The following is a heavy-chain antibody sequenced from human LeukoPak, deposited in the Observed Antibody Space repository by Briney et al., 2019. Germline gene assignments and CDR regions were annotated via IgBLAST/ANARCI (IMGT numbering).Heavy chain of an antibody. CDR2: INHNGNVN. Sequence: PGGSLRLSCAASGFTFSSYWMNWARQAPGKGLEWVASINHNGNVNYYVDSVKGRFTISRDNAKNSLYLQMSNLRAEDTAVYFCAKGTKPVMTIPDYWGQGILVTVSS. CDR1: GFTFSSYW. CDR3: AKGTKPVMTIPDY. V-gene: IGHV3-7*03. D-gene: IGHD1/OR15-1a*01. J-gene: IGHJ4*02.